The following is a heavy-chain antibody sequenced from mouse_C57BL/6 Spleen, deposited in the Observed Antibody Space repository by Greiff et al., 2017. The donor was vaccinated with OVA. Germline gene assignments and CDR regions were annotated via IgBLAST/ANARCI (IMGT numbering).Heavy chain of an antibody. CDR1: GYAFTNYL. CDR3: ARGELGGVAWFAY. D-gene: IGHD4-1*01. CDR2: INPGSGGT. V-gene: IGHV1-54*01. Sequence: QVQLKESGAELVRPGTSVKVSCKASGYAFTNYLIEWVKQRPGQGLEWIGVINPGSGGTNYNEKFKGKATLTADKSSSTAYMQLSSLTSEDSAVYFGARGELGGVAWFAYWGQGTLVTVSA. J-gene: IGHJ3*01.